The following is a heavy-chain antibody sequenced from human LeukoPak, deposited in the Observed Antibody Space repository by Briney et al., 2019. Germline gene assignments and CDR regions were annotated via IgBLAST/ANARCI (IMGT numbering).Heavy chain of an antibody. CDR2: IKEDGSQI. Sequence: GGSLRLSCVASGFTFRDYWMTWVRQAPGKGPEWVANIKEDGSQINHVDSVKGRFTISRDNAKNSLYLQMNSLRVEDTAVYYCAKHKIAWRTFDCWGQGTLVTVSS. D-gene: IGHD1/OR15-1a*01. V-gene: IGHV3-7*01. CDR3: AKHKIAWRTFDC. J-gene: IGHJ4*02. CDR1: GFTFRDYW.